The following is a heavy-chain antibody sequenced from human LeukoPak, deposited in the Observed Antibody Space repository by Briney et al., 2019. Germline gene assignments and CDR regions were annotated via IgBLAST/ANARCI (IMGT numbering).Heavy chain of an antibody. CDR3: ARAGHYDFWSGYYLGFGFNAFDI. J-gene: IGHJ3*02. CDR2: IFYSGRT. Sequence: NPSETLSLTCTVSGGSISSYYWNWIRQPPGKGLEWIGYIFYSGRTNYNPSLKSRVTISVDTSKNQFSLKLSSVTAADTAVYYCARAGHYDFWSGYYLGFGFNAFDIWGQGTMVTVSS. D-gene: IGHD3-3*01. CDR1: GGSISSYY. V-gene: IGHV4-59*01.